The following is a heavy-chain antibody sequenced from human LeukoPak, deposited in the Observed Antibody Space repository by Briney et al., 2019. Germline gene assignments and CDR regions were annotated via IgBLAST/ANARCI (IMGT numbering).Heavy chain of an antibody. D-gene: IGHD6-13*01. J-gene: IGHJ4*02. Sequence: SETLSLTCIVSGGSISSGTYYWGWIRQPPGKGLEWIGSIYYSGSTYYNPSLKSRVTISVDTSKNQFSLKLNSVTAADTAVYYCAREDVTVGYSFDYWGQGTLVTVSS. V-gene: IGHV4-39*07. CDR2: IYYSGST. CDR1: GGSISSGTYY. CDR3: AREDVTVGYSFDY.